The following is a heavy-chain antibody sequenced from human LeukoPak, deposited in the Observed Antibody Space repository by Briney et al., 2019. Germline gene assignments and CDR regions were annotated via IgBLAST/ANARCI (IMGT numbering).Heavy chain of an antibody. CDR3: IRQECSGGSCSCVDY. CDR1: GFDFSGFY. D-gene: IGHD2-15*01. Sequence: PGGSLKLSCAGSGFDFSGFYMHWVRQASGRGLEGVGLIRSKPSSYTTVYAASVKGRFTISTDDSKNTAYLQMNSLKAEDTAVYYCIRQECSGGSCSCVDYWGQGTLVTVSS. CDR2: IRSKPSSYTT. J-gene: IGHJ4*02. V-gene: IGHV3-73*01.